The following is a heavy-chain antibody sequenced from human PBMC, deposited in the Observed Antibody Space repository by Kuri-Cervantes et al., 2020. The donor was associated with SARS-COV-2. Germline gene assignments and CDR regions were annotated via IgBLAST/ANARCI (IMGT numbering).Heavy chain of an antibody. D-gene: IGHD7-27*01. V-gene: IGHV3-21*01. CDR1: GFTFSSYD. J-gene: IGHJ4*02. Sequence: GESLKISCAACGFTFSSYDMNWVRQAPGKGLEWVSSISSSSSYIYYADSVKGRFTISRDNAKNSLYLQMNSLRAEDTAVYYCARGLWGIQYYFDYWGQGTLVTVSS. CDR2: ISSSSSYI. CDR3: ARGLWGIQYYFDY.